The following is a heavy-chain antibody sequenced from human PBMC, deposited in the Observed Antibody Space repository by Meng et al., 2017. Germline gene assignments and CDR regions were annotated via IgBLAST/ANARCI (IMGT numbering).Heavy chain of an antibody. D-gene: IGHD3-22*01. V-gene: IGHV3-21*01. CDR1: GFTFSSYS. CDR3: ARAPKQIVVVIRYYYYGMDV. J-gene: IGHJ6*02. Sequence: GESLKISCAASGFTFSSYSMNWVRQAPGKWLEWVSSISSSSSYIYYADSVKGRFTISRDNAKNSLYLQMNSLRAEDTAVYYCARAPKQIVVVIRYYYYGMDVWGQGTTVTVSS. CDR2: ISSSSSYI.